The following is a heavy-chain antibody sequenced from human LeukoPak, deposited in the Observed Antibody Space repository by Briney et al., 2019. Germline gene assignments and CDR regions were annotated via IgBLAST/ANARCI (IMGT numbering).Heavy chain of an antibody. Sequence: PGGSLRLSCAASGFTFSSYAMHWVRQAPGKGLEWVAVISYDGSNKYYADSVEGRFTISRDNSKNTLYLQMNSLRAEDTAVYYCARSKGSSGYYPDYWGQGTLVTVSS. V-gene: IGHV3-30-3*01. CDR2: ISYDGSNK. CDR1: GFTFSSYA. CDR3: ARSKGSSGYYPDY. J-gene: IGHJ4*02. D-gene: IGHD3-22*01.